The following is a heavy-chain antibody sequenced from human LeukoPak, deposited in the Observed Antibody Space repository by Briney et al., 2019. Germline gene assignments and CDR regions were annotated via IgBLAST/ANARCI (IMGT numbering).Heavy chain of an antibody. CDR2: VSGGSDYI. Sequence: GGSLRLSCAASGFSFSSYSMNWVRQAPGEGLEWVSSVSGGSDYIYYADSVKGRFTISRDNAINSLYLQMNSLRAEDTAVYYCASLGGGSGSSHNPLVDHWGQGTLVTVSS. D-gene: IGHD3-10*01. CDR3: ASLGGGSGSSHNPLVDH. V-gene: IGHV3-21*01. J-gene: IGHJ4*02. CDR1: GFSFSSYS.